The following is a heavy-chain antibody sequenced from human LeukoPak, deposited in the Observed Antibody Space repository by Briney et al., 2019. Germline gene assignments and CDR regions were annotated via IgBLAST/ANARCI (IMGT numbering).Heavy chain of an antibody. D-gene: IGHD3-16*02. J-gene: IGHJ4*02. CDR3: ARLSGDNYFDY. CDR1: GYHFTNYW. V-gene: IGHV5-51*01. Sequence: GESLKISCKGSGYHFTNYWIGWVRQMPGKGLEWMGIIYPGDSDTRYSPSFQGQVTISADKSIGTAYLQWSSLKASDTAVYYCARLSGDNYFDYWGQGARVTVSS. CDR2: IYPGDSDT.